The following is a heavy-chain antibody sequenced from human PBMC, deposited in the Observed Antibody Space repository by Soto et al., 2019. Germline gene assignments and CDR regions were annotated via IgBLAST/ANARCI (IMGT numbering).Heavy chain of an antibody. V-gene: IGHV3-33*01. Sequence: VQLVESGGGVVQAGRSLRLSCAASGFTFRTYGMYWVRQAPGKGLEWVAVIWYDASKKYYADSVKGRFTISRDNSENMLFLKMNSLRAEDTAVYYCARGRVDGGELDLWGQGTLVTVSS. CDR2: IWYDASKK. CDR3: ARGRVDGGELDL. D-gene: IGHD2-21*01. CDR1: GFTFRTYG. J-gene: IGHJ4*02.